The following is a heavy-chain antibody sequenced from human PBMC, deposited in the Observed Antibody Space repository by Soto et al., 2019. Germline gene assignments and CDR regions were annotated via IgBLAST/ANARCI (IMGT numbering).Heavy chain of an antibody. V-gene: IGHV3-23*01. CDR2: ISDSGGST. CDR3: AKWRDDFDY. J-gene: IGHJ4*02. CDR1: GFTFSSYA. Sequence: EVQLLESGGGLVQPGGSLRLSCAASGFTFSSYAMSWVRQAPGKGLEWVSTISDSGGSTYYADSVKGRFTISRDNSKNKLYLQMSSLTDDDTAVYYCAKWRDDFDYWGQGTLVTVSS.